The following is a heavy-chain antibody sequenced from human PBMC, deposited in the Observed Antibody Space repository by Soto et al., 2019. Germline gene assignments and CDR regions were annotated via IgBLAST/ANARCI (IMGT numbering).Heavy chain of an antibody. D-gene: IGHD3-9*01. CDR3: AVDILSPFCCFDS. Sequence: ASVKVSCKSSGYTFTKYGMHWVRQAPGQSLEWMGWINTGNGYTEYSQRLQDRVTITRDTSASTAYMELSSLRSEDMAVYYCAVDILSPFCCFDSWGQGTLVTVSS. CDR1: GYTFTKYG. CDR2: INTGNGYT. V-gene: IGHV1-3*04. J-gene: IGHJ4*02.